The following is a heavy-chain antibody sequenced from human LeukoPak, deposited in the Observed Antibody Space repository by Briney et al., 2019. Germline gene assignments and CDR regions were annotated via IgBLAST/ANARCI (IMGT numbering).Heavy chain of an antibody. CDR1: GGSISSGGYY. J-gene: IGHJ4*02. D-gene: IGHD6-19*01. CDR3: ARWYSSGWAFDY. Sequence: SETLSLTCTVSGGSISSGGYYWSWIRQHPGKGLGWIGYIYYSGSTYYNPSLKSRVTISVDTSKNQFSLKLSSVTAADGAVYYCARWYSSGWAFDYWGQGTLVTVSS. V-gene: IGHV4-31*03. CDR2: IYYSGST.